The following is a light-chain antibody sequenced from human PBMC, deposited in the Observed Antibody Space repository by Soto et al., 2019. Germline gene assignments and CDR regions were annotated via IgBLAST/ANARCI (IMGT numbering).Light chain of an antibody. J-gene: IGLJ2*01. CDR3: STYAGSSTLL. CDR2: EGN. CDR1: SSDVGKYNL. Sequence: QSALTQPASVSGSPGQSITISCSGTSSDVGKYNLVSWYQQYPGKVPKLMIYEGNKRPSGVSNGFSGSKSGNTASLTISGLQAEDEAEYYCSTYAGSSTLLFGGGTKLTVL. V-gene: IGLV2-23*01.